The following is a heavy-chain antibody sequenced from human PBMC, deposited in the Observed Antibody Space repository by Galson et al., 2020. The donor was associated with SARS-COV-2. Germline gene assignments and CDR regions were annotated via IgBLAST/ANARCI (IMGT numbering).Heavy chain of an antibody. CDR3: ATDYALTTGSVFDY. CDR1: GYTLTELS. D-gene: IGHD1-1*01. CDR2: FDPEDGET. J-gene: IGHJ4*02. Sequence: ASVQVSCKVSGYTLTELSMHWERQAHGKGLEWMGGFDPEDGETIYAQKFQGRVTMTEDTSTDTAYMDLSSLRSEDTAVYYCATDYALTTGSVFDYWGQGTLVTVSS. V-gene: IGHV1-24*01.